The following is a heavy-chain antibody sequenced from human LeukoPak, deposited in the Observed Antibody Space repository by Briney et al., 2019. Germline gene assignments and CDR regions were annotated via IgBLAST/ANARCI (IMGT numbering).Heavy chain of an antibody. CDR1: GGSFSGYY. Sequence: PSETLSLTCAVYGGSFSGYYWSWIRQPLGKGLEWIGEINHSGSTNYNPSLKSRVTISVDTSKNQFSLKLSSVTAADTAVYYCARVLTPGYSYGYDYWGQGTLVTVSS. V-gene: IGHV4-34*01. D-gene: IGHD5-18*01. CDR3: ARVLTPGYSYGYDY. CDR2: INHSGST. J-gene: IGHJ4*02.